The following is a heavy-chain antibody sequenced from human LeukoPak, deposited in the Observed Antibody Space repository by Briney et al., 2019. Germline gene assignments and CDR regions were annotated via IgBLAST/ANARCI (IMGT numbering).Heavy chain of an antibody. CDR3: ARGFYGSGSYSSPGFHAFDI. D-gene: IGHD3-10*01. CDR2: IHYTGST. V-gene: IGHV4-59*12. CDR1: GGSITSSY. Sequence: SETLSLTCTVSGGSITSSYWSWIRQSPGKGLEWIGYIHYTGSTNYNPSLKSRVTMLIDTSKNQFSLKLSSVTAADTAVYYCARGFYGSGSYSSPGFHAFDIWGQGTMVTVSS. J-gene: IGHJ3*02.